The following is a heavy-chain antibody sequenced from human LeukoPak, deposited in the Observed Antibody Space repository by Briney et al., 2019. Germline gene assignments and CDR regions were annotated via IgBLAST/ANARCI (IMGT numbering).Heavy chain of an antibody. CDR3: ARDRDSWSGYYYGMDV. D-gene: IGHD3-3*01. J-gene: IGHJ6*02. Sequence: SETLSLTCTVSGGSISSYYWSWIRQPPGKGLEWIGYIYYSGSTNYNPSLKSRVTISVDTSKNQFSLKLSSVTAADTAVYYCARDRDSWSGYYYGMDVWGQGTTVTVSS. CDR1: GGSISSYY. CDR2: IYYSGST. V-gene: IGHV4-59*01.